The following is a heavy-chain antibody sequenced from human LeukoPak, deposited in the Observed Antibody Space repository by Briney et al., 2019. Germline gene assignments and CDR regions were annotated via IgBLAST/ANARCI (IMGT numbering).Heavy chain of an antibody. CDR1: GFTFSSYS. CDR2: ISSSSSYI. J-gene: IGHJ5*02. V-gene: IGHV3-21*01. D-gene: IGHD3-10*01. CDR3: ARDLEYYGSGTTSS. Sequence: GGSLRLSCAASGFTFSSYSMNWVRQAPGKGLEWVSSISSSSSYIYYADSVKGRLTISRDNAKNSLYLQMNSLRAEDTAVYYCARDLEYYGSGTTSSWGQGTLVTVSS.